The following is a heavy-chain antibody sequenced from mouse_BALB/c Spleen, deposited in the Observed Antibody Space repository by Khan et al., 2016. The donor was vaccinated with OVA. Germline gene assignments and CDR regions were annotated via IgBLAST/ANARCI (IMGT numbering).Heavy chain of an antibody. CDR1: GFAFSNYD. CDR2: ISSRGSYT. D-gene: IGHD4-1*01. J-gene: IGHJ4*01. Sequence: EVELVESGGGLVKPGGSLKLSCAASGFAFSNYDMSWVRQTPEKRLEWVATISSRGSYTYYPDNVKGRFTISRDNARNTLYLQMSRLRSEDTALYYCAIQPSLTDDAMDYWGQGTSVTVSS. CDR3: AIQPSLTDDAMDY. V-gene: IGHV5-9*02.